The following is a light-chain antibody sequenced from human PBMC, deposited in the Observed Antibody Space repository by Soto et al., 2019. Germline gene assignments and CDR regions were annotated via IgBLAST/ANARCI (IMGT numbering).Light chain of an antibody. Sequence: DVQLTQSPSPLSASVGDRVSISCRASRAITNHLNWYQQKPGKAPILLVYAASTLETGVPSRFSGSGSGTHFTLTIDNLQPEDVATYFCQQNYITPLTLGGGTKVDIK. CDR3: QQNYITPLT. V-gene: IGKV1-39*01. J-gene: IGKJ4*01. CDR1: RAITNH. CDR2: AAS.